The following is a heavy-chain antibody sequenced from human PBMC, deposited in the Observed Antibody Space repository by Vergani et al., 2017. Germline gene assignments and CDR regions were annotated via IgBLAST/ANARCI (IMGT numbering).Heavy chain of an antibody. CDR3: ARGARDYDFWSGYYGSIDY. Sequence: QVQLVQSGAEVKKPGSSVKVSCKASGGTFSSYAISWVRQAPGQGLEWMGGIIPIFGTANYAQKFQGRVTITADKSTSTAYMELSSLRSDDTAVYYCARGARDYDFWSGYYGSIDYWGQGTLVTVSS. D-gene: IGHD3-3*01. CDR1: GGTFSSYA. J-gene: IGHJ4*02. CDR2: IIPIFGTA. V-gene: IGHV1-69*06.